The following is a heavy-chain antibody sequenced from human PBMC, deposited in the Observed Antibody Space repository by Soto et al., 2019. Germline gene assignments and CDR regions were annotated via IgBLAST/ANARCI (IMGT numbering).Heavy chain of an antibody. Sequence: QVQLQESAPGLVKPSQTLSPTCTVSGGSISSGDYYWSWIRQPPVKGLEWIGYIYYSGTTYYNPALNSRVTISVDTPKNQFSLKLSSVTAADTAVYYCARHSSSWNLVDYWGQGTLVTVSS. CDR1: GGSISSGDYY. D-gene: IGHD6-13*01. V-gene: IGHV4-30-4*01. CDR3: ARHSSSWNLVDY. CDR2: IYYSGTT. J-gene: IGHJ4*02.